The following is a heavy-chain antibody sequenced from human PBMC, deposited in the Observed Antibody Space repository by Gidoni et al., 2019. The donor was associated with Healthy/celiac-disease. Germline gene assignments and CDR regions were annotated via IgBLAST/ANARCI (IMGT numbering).Heavy chain of an antibody. J-gene: IGHJ3*02. CDR2: IWYDGSHK. CDR1: GFTLSSYG. V-gene: IGHV3-33*01. D-gene: IGHD3-3*01. Sequence: QVQLVESGGGVVQPGRSLRLSGAASGFTLSSYGMHWVRPAPGKGLECVAVIWYDGSHKSYADSVKGRFTISRDNSKNTLYLQMNSLRAEDTAVYYCAHGGLEWDLRAFDIWGQGTIVTVSS. CDR3: AHGGLEWDLRAFDI.